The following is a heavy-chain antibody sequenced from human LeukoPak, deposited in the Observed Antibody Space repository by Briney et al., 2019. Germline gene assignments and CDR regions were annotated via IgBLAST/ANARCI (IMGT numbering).Heavy chain of an antibody. CDR2: INSDGSST. D-gene: IGHD3-22*01. CDR1: GFTFSSYW. Sequence: GSLRLSCAASGFTFSSYWMHWVRHAPGKGLVWVSRINSDGSSTSYADSVKGRFTISRDNAKNTLYLQMNSLRAEDTAVYYCARQSPGRHYYDNSGSLYYWGPGTLVTVSS. J-gene: IGHJ4*02. CDR3: ARQSPGRHYYDNSGSLYY. V-gene: IGHV3-74*01.